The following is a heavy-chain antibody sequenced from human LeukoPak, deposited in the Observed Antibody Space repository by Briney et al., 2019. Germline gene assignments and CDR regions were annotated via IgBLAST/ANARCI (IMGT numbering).Heavy chain of an antibody. CDR2: MNPNSGNT. V-gene: IGHV1-8*01. Sequence: ASVKVSCKASGYTLTSYDINWVRQATGQGLEWMGWMNPNSGNTGYEQKFQGRVTMTRNTSISTAYMELSSLRSEDTAVYYCARGIKGYIATRDAFDIWGQGTMVTVSS. J-gene: IGHJ3*02. D-gene: IGHD5-24*01. CDR3: ARGIKGYIATRDAFDI. CDR1: GYTLTSYD.